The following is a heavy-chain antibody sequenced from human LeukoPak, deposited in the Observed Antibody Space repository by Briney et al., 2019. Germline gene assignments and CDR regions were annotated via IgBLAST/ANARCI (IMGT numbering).Heavy chain of an antibody. V-gene: IGHV4-31*03. J-gene: IGHJ6*02. CDR3: AKGGSTNFYYGDV. CDR2: IYYSGST. Sequence: SETLSLTCTVSGGSISSGGYYWSWIRQHPGKGLEWIGYIYYSGSTYYNPSLKSRVTISVDTSKNQFSLKLSSVTAADAAVYYCAKGGSTNFYYGDVWGQGTTVTVSS. CDR1: GGSISSGGYY. D-gene: IGHD2/OR15-2a*01.